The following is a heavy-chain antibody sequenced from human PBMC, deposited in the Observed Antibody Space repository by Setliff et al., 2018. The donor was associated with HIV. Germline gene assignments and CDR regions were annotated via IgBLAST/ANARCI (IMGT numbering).Heavy chain of an antibody. CDR3: ARGRKKTLAVSGTRYFDF. CDR1: GFTFGDYA. CDR2: VTHSGST. J-gene: IGHJ4*02. V-gene: IGHV4-34*01. Sequence: GSLRLSCTASGFTFGDYAMTWVRQAPGKGLEWIGEVTHSGSTTYDPSLKSRITISVDTSKNQFSLKLTSVTAADMGVYYCARGRKKTLAVSGTRYFDFWGQGTLVTVSS. D-gene: IGHD6-19*01.